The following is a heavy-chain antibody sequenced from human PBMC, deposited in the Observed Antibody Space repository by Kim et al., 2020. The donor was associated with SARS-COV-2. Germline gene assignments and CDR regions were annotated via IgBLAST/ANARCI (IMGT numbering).Heavy chain of an antibody. D-gene: IGHD6-19*01. V-gene: IGHV3-53*01. Sequence: GGSLRLSCAVSGFSVSSGHMSWVRQIPGKTLEWISVIYGGDVTYSTDSVRGRFTVSRDSSKNTLYLHMHSLRDEDTAMYYCAKGGWSTLEFWGLGTLVTVSS. CDR1: GFSVSSGH. J-gene: IGHJ4*02. CDR3: AKGGWSTLEF. CDR2: IYGGDVT.